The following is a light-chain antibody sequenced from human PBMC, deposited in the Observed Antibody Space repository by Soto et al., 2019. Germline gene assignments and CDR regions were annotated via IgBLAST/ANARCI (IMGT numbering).Light chain of an antibody. CDR1: QSVSSTY. CDR3: QHYGSTPWS. Sequence: EVGLTQSPGTLSSSPGERATLSCRASQSVSSTYLAWYQQRPGQAPRLLIYGASIRATDIPDRISGSVSGTDFTPTVSRLDPEDFAVYYCQHYGSTPWSFGQGTKVEIK. J-gene: IGKJ1*01. V-gene: IGKV3-20*01. CDR2: GAS.